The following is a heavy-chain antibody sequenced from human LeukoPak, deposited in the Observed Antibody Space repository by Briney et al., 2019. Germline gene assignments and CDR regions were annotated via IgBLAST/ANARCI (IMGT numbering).Heavy chain of an antibody. CDR2: INSDGSST. D-gene: IGHD3-22*01. V-gene: IGHV3-74*01. CDR1: GFTFSSYA. CDR3: ARGPGYYDSSGNYPY. Sequence: GGSLRLSCAASGFTFSSYAMSWVRQAPGKGLVWVSRINSDGSSTSYADSVKGRFTISRDNAKNTLYLQMNSLRAEDTAVYYCARGPGYYDSSGNYPYWGQGTLVTVSS. J-gene: IGHJ4*02.